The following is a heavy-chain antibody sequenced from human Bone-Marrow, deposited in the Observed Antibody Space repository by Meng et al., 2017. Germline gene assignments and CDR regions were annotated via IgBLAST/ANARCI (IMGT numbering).Heavy chain of an antibody. CDR1: GASISNADYY. D-gene: IGHD2-21*02. CDR2: IYYSGST. Sequence: QVQLQESGPGLVKPSQTLSLTCTVSGASISNADYYWSWIRQPPGKGLEWIGYIYYSGSTYYNPSLRSRFTISVDTSKNQFSLKLSSVTAADTAVYYCARVAYRWGGDCSYFDYWGQGTLVTVSS. J-gene: IGHJ4*02. CDR3: ARVAYRWGGDCSYFDY. V-gene: IGHV4-30-4*08.